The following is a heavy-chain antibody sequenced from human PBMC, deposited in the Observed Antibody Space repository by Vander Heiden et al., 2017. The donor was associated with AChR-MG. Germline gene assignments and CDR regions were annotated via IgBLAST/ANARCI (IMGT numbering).Heavy chain of an antibody. V-gene: IGHV3-30*18. J-gene: IGHJ4*02. D-gene: IGHD3-9*01. CDR2: IFHDGRIT. CDR3: AKAGDTAGYPLDY. CDR1: GFRFSTHG. Sequence: QVQLVESGGRVVRSGRFLSLSCVAAGFRFSTHGMHRVRQTPGKELECVAVIFHDGRITHYSDSRKGRFTISRDNSKNTLYLHMNSLRDDDTAMYYCAKAGDTAGYPLDYWGLGTQVTVSS.